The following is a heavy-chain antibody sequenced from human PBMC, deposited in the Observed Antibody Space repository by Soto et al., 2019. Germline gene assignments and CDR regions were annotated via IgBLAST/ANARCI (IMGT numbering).Heavy chain of an antibody. CDR2: ISSSGSTI. Sequence: GGSLTLSCAASGFPFSDYYTNWIRQAPGKGLEWVSYISSSGSTIYYADAVKGRFTISRDNAKNSLYLQMNSLRAEDTAVYYCARMAPPIDYWGQGTLVTVSS. D-gene: IGHD5-12*01. CDR3: ARMAPPIDY. CDR1: GFPFSDYY. V-gene: IGHV3-11*01. J-gene: IGHJ4*02.